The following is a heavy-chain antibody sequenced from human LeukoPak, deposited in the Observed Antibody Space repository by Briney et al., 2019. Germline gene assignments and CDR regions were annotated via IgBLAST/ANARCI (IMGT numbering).Heavy chain of an antibody. J-gene: IGHJ4*02. CDR2: INSDRSST. V-gene: IGHV3-74*01. CDR1: GFTFSSYW. Sequence: GGSLRLSCAASGFTFSSYWMHWVRQAPGKGLVWVSRINSDRSSTSYADSVKGRFTISRDNAKNTLYLQMNSLRAEDTAVYYCAKGLGGAMVTLFGYWGQGTLVTVSS. CDR3: AKGLGGAMVTLFGY. D-gene: IGHD5-18*01.